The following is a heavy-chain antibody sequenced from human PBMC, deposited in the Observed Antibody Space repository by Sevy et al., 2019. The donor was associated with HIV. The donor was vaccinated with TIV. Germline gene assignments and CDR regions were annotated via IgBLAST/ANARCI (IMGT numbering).Heavy chain of an antibody. CDR1: GYTFTSYG. Sequence: ASVKVSCKASGYTFTSYGISWVRQAPGQGLEWMGWISAYNGNTNYAQKLQGRVTMTTDTSTSTAYMELRSLRSDDTAVYYCARDEGVVVAATYFDYWGQGTLVTVSS. V-gene: IGHV1-18*01. J-gene: IGHJ4*02. CDR3: ARDEGVVVAATYFDY. CDR2: ISAYNGNT. D-gene: IGHD2-15*01.